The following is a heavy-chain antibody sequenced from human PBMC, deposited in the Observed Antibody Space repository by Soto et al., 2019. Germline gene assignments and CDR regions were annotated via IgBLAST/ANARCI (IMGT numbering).Heavy chain of an antibody. D-gene: IGHD3-10*01. Sequence: QVQLVQSGAEVKKPGASVKVSCKASGYTFTSYGISWVRQAPGQGLEWMGWISAYNGNTNYAQKLQGRVTMTTDTSTSTAYVERRILRSDDTAVYYCASPSWGSGSALDYWGQGTLVTVSS. CDR3: ASPSWGSGSALDY. V-gene: IGHV1-18*01. CDR1: GYTFTSYG. CDR2: ISAYNGNT. J-gene: IGHJ4*02.